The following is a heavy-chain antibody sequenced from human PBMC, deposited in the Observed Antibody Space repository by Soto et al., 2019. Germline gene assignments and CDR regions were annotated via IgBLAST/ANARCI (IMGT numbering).Heavy chain of an antibody. J-gene: IGHJ6*02. CDR2: IIPIFGTA. CDR1: GGTFSSYA. V-gene: IGHV1-69*01. D-gene: IGHD1-26*01. Sequence: QVQLVQSGAEVKKPGSSVKVSCKASGGTFSSYAISWVRQAPGQGLEWMGGIIPIFGTANYAQKFQGRVTITADESTSTAYMELSSLRSEDTAVYYCASTPRTWESYPYYYYYGMDVWGQGTTVTVSS. CDR3: ASTPRTWESYPYYYYYGMDV.